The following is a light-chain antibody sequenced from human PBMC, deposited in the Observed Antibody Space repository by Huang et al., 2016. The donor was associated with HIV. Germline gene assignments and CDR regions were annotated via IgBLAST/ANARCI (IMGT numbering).Light chain of an antibody. CDR3: HQYNNWPPWT. CDR1: QSISSN. Sequence: EIVMTQSPATLSVSPGERATLSCKASQSISSNLAWYQQKRGQAPRLLIYGASTRATDIPARLSGSGSGKEFTLTISSLQSEDFALYFCHQYNNWPPWTFGQGTKVEIK. J-gene: IGKJ1*01. V-gene: IGKV3-15*01. CDR2: GAS.